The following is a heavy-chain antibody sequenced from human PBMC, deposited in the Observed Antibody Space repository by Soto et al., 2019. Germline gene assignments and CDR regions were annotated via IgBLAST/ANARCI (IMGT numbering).Heavy chain of an antibody. CDR1: GGSISSSSYY. J-gene: IGHJ6*03. D-gene: IGHD2-2*01. Sequence: QLQLQESGPGLVKPSETLSLTCTVSGGSISSSSYYWGWIRQPPGKGLEWIGSIYYSGSTYYNPSLKSRVTISVDTSKNQFSLKLSSVTAADTAVYYCARLGCSSTSCYVRNYYYYYYMDVWGKGTTVTVSS. V-gene: IGHV4-39*01. CDR2: IYYSGST. CDR3: ARLGCSSTSCYVRNYYYYYYMDV.